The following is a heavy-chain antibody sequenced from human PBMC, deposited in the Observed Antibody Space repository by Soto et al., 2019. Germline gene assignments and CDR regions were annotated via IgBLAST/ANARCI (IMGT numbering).Heavy chain of an antibody. V-gene: IGHV3-7*03. Sequence: RTLSCAASGFTVSRYWMSCGRQAPGKGLEWVANIKQDGREKYYVDSVKGRFTISRDNAKNSLYLQMTSLRAEDTAVYYWSRSLWSYYYGMDVCGQGSKVIVSS. J-gene: IGHJ6*02. CDR3: SRSLWSYYYGMDV. CDR2: IKQDGREK. D-gene: IGHD3-10*01. CDR1: GFTVSRYW.